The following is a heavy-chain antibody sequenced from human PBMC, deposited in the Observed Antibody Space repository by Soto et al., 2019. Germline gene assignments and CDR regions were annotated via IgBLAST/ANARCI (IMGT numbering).Heavy chain of an antibody. CDR2: ISDYNGET. J-gene: IGHJ2*01. Sequence: QIQLVQSGAEVKKPGASVRVSCKASGYTFTNSGLTWVRQAPGQGLEWLGWISDYNGETRYAPKFQGRVTLSRDTSTSTGYTEMRTLGSDDTALYYCARSSRFGYCDLWGRGTLVTVSS. CDR1: GYTFTNSG. V-gene: IGHV1-18*01. CDR3: ARSSRFGYCDL. D-gene: IGHD6-13*01.